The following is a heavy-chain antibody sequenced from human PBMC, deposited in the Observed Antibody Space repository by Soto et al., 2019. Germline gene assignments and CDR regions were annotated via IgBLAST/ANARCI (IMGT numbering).Heavy chain of an antibody. CDR3: AREIYYDSSGYFDY. J-gene: IGHJ4*02. V-gene: IGHV4-30-2*01. Sequence: SVIMSLTCAVCGGSISSGGYSWSWIKKPPGKGLEWIGYIYHSGSTYYNPSLKSRVTISVDRSKNQFSLKLSSVTAADTAVYYCAREIYYDSSGYFDYWGQGTLVTVSS. CDR1: GGSISSGGYS. CDR2: IYHSGST. D-gene: IGHD3-22*01.